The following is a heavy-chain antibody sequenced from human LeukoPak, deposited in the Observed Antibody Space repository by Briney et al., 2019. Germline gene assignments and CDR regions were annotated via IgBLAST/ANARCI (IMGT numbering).Heavy chain of an antibody. CDR3: ARGGRYMSASWYRSVYYYMDV. J-gene: IGHJ6*03. CDR2: IYYTGNT. CDR1: GDSITGYY. D-gene: IGHD6-13*01. Sequence: PSETLSLTCSVSGDSITGYYWGWIRQPPGKGLEWIGNIYYTGNTYYNSSLKNRVTISLDTSKNQFSLKVISMTAADTAVYFCARGGRYMSASWYRSVYYYMDVWGKGTTVTVSS. V-gene: IGHV4-39*07.